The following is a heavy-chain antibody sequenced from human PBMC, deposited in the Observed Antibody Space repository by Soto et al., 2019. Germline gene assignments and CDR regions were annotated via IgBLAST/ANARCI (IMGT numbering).Heavy chain of an antibody. Sequence: GGSLRLSCAASGFTFSSYSMNWVRQAPGKGLEWVSSISSSSSYIYYADSVKGRFTISRDNAKNSLYLQMNSLRAEDTAVYYCARDPKLVTHAFDIWGQGTMVTVSS. CDR3: ARDPKLVTHAFDI. CDR2: ISSSSSYI. V-gene: IGHV3-21*01. D-gene: IGHD3-9*01. CDR1: GFTFSSYS. J-gene: IGHJ3*02.